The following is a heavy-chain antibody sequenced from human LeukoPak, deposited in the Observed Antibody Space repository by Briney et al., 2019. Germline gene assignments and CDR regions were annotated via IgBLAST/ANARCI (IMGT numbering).Heavy chain of an antibody. CDR3: ARELGYFGY. V-gene: IGHV1-69*04. CDR1: GGTFSSYA. CDR2: IISILGIA. Sequence: ASVKVSCKASGGTFSSYAISWVRQAPGQGLEWMGRIISILGIANYAQKFQGRVTITADKSTSTAYMELSSLRSEDTAVYYCARELGYFGYWGQGTLVTVSS. D-gene: IGHD1-26*01. J-gene: IGHJ4*02.